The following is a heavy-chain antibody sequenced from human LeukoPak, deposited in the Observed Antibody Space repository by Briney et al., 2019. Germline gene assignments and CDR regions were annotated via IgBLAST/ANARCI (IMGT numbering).Heavy chain of an antibody. J-gene: IGHJ4*02. D-gene: IGHD3-9*01. CDR3: ARERETDYDILTGYWRYFDY. Sequence: ASVKVSCKASGGTFSSYAISWVRQAPGQGLEWMGRIIPISGTANYAQKFQGRVTITTDESTSTAYMELSSLRSEDTAVYYCARERETDYDILTGYWRYFDYWGQGTLVTVSS. V-gene: IGHV1-69*05. CDR1: GGTFSSYA. CDR2: IIPISGTA.